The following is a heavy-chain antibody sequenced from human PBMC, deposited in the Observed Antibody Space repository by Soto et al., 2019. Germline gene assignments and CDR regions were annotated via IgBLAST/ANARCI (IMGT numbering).Heavy chain of an antibody. CDR1: GFTFSSYA. CDR2: ISGSGSDT. Sequence: GGSLRLSCAASGFTFSSYAMSWVRQAPGKGLEWVSAISGSGSDTYYADSVKGRFTISRDNSKNTLYLQMNSLSAEDRAVYYCAKDRTASGATVRFDPWGQGTLVPVSS. V-gene: IGHV3-23*01. D-gene: IGHD1-1*01. CDR3: AKDRTASGATVRFDP. J-gene: IGHJ5*02.